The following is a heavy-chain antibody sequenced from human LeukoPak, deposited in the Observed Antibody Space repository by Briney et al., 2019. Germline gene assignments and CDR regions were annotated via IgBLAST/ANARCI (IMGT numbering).Heavy chain of an antibody. CDR2: ISSSISTI. CDR3: ARNGCGGDCYLALYYYYGMDV. V-gene: IGHV3-48*02. J-gene: IGHJ6*02. D-gene: IGHD2-21*02. Sequence: GGSLRLSCAASGFTFSSYSMNWVRQAPGKGLEWVSYISSSISTIYYADSVKGRFTISRDNAKNSLYLQMNSLRDEDTAVYYCARNGCGGDCYLALYYYYGMDVWGQGTTVTVSS. CDR1: GFTFSSYS.